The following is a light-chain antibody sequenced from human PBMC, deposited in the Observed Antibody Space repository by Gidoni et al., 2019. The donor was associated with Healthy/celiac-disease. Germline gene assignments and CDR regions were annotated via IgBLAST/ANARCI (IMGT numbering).Light chain of an antibody. J-gene: IGKJ1*01. CDR2: AAS. CDR3: QQGYSTPRT. V-gene: IGKV1-39*01. Sequence: DSQLTQSPSSLSGSVGDRVTITCRASQSISSYLNWHQQKPGKAPKLLIYAASSLQSGVPSRFGSSGSGTDFTLTISSLQPEDFATYYCQQGYSTPRTFGQGTKVEIK. CDR1: QSISSY.